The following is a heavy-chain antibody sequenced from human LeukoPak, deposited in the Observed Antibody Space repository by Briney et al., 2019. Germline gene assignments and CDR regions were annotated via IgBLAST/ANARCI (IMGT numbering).Heavy chain of an antibody. Sequence: GASVKVSCKASGGTLSSYGISWVRQAPGQGPEWMGGIIPPIFGTAKHAQKFQGRVTITTDESTSTAYMELSSLRSEDTAVYYCARGVIVTVPSNWFDPWGQGTLVTVSS. D-gene: IGHD3-22*01. J-gene: IGHJ5*02. CDR1: GGTLSSYG. CDR2: IIPPIFGTA. CDR3: ARGVIVTVPSNWFDP. V-gene: IGHV1-69*05.